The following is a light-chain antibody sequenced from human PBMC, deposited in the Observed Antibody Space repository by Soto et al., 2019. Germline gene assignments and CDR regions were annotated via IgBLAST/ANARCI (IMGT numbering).Light chain of an antibody. CDR1: SSDVGGYKY. V-gene: IGLV2-14*01. CDR2: EVS. J-gene: IGLJ2*01. CDR3: SSYTSRSSLG. Sequence: QSVLTQPASVSGSPGQSITISCSGTSSDVGGYKYVSWYQQHPGKAPKLMIYEVSNRPSGVSNRFSGSKSGNTASLTISGLQTEDEADYYCSSYTSRSSLGFGGGTKLTVL.